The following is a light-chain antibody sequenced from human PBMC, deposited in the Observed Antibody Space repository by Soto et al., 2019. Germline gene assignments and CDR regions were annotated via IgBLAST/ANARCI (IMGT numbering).Light chain of an antibody. V-gene: IGKV1-12*01. J-gene: IGKJ4*01. CDR3: QPANSFPLT. CDR2: SAS. CDR1: QDVSSW. Sequence: DIQVTQSPSSVSASVGDRVTITCRTSQDVSSWLAWYQQKPGKAPELLIYSASTLQTGVPSRFSGSGSGTDFTLTISSLQSADLATYSCQPANSFPLTCGGGTKVEIK.